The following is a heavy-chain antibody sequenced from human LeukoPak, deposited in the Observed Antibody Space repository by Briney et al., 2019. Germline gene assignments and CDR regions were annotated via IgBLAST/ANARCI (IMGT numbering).Heavy chain of an antibody. CDR2: ISDSGST. Sequence: PSETLSLTSTVSGRSISSYYWSWVRQFPGKGLEWIGYISDSGSTNYSPSLESRVTISVDTSKNKFFLILSSVTAADTAVYYCARRGGTVVGDTGYHYWYFDNWGQGTLVTVSS. V-gene: IGHV4-59*08. CDR3: ARRGGTVVGDTGYHYWYFDN. D-gene: IGHD5-12*01. CDR1: GRSISSYY. J-gene: IGHJ4*02.